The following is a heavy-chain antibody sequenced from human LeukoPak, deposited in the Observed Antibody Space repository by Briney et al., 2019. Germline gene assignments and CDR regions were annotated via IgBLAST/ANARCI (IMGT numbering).Heavy chain of an antibody. Sequence: GGSLRLSCEGSGFTFSNYWMSWVRQAPGKGLEWVANIKTDGSEKYYVDSVKGRFTISGDNAKNSLYLQMNSLRAEDTAVYYCATYSSLNAREFQYWGQGTLVTVSS. D-gene: IGHD3-22*01. V-gene: IGHV3-7*01. J-gene: IGHJ1*01. CDR3: ATYSSLNAREFQY. CDR2: IKTDGSEK. CDR1: GFTFSNYW.